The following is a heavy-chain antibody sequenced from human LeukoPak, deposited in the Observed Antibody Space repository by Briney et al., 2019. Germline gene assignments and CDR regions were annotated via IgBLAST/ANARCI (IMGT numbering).Heavy chain of an antibody. D-gene: IGHD3-3*01. Sequence: SETLSLTCAVYGGSFSGYYWSWIRQPPGKGLEWIGEVNHSGSTNYNPSLKSRVITSVETSKNQFSLKLSSVTAADTAVYYCARGDFWSGFRRGWFDPWGQGTLVTVSS. CDR2: VNHSGST. CDR1: GGSFSGYY. J-gene: IGHJ5*02. CDR3: ARGDFWSGFRRGWFDP. V-gene: IGHV4-34*01.